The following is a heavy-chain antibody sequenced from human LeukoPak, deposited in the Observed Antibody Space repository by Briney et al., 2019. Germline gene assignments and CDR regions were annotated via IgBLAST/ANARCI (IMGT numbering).Heavy chain of an antibody. J-gene: IGHJ4*02. D-gene: IGHD2-15*01. Sequence: GGSLRLSCAASGFTVSDNYMSWVRQAPGKGLEWVSIIYNVGSTYYADSVKGRFTISRDNSKNTLYLQMNSLRPDDSAVYYCVKDNPLDYWGQGTLVIVSS. V-gene: IGHV3-66*01. CDR3: VKDNPLDY. CDR2: IYNVGST. CDR1: GFTVSDNY.